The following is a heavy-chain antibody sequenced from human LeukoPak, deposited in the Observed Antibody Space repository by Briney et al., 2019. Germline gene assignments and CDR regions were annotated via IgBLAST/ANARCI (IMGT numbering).Heavy chain of an antibody. CDR2: ISYDGFDK. J-gene: IGHJ4*02. D-gene: IGHD2-15*01. V-gene: IGHV3-30*18. CDR3: AKDFCGGGSCYSLNY. CDR1: GFTFSSYW. Sequence: GGSLRLSCAASGFTFSSYWMSWVRQAPGKGLEWVAVISYDGFDKYYADSVKGRFTISRDNSKNTLYLQMNSLRAEDTAVYYCAKDFCGGGSCYSLNYWGQGTLVTVSS.